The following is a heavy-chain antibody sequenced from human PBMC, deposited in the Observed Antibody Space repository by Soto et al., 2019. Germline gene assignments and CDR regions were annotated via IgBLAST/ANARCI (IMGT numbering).Heavy chain of an antibody. D-gene: IGHD4-17*01. J-gene: IGHJ5*02. CDR2: IHDSANT. CDR1: GGSVSIGDYL. CDR3: ARARGGDSGDYASLFDR. V-gene: IGHV4-30-4*01. Sequence: SETLSLTCTVFGGSVSIGDYLWSWIRQRPGKGLEWIGYIHDSANTYYNPSLKSRVTISLDTSKNQFSLKVTSMTAADTAVYFCARARGGDSGDYASLFDRWGQGNLVTVSS.